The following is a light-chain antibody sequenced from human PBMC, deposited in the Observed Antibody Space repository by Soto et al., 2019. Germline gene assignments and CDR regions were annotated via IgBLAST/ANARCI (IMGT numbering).Light chain of an antibody. CDR3: SSYTNRNTEV. V-gene: IGLV2-14*01. CDR1: NSDVGGYKC. CDR2: EVS. J-gene: IGLJ1*01. Sequence: QSALTQPASVSGSPGQSITISCTGTNSDVGGYKCVSWYQQHPGKAPKLMIYEVSNRPSGVSNRFSGSKSGNTASLTISGLQAEDEADYYCSSYTNRNTEVFGTGTKVTVL.